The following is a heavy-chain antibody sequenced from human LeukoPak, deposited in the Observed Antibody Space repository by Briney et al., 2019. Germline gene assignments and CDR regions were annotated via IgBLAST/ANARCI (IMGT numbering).Heavy chain of an antibody. Sequence: GASVKVSCKASRGTFSSYAISWVRQAPGQRLEGMGWINAGNGNTKYSQEFQDRVTITRDTSASTAYMELSSLRSEDMAVYYCARARYETRIWPKSRYDYYHYMDIWGKGTTVTASS. V-gene: IGHV1-3*03. J-gene: IGHJ6*03. CDR1: RGTFSSYA. CDR2: INAGNGNT. D-gene: IGHD3-3*01. CDR3: ARARYETRIWPKSRYDYYHYMDI.